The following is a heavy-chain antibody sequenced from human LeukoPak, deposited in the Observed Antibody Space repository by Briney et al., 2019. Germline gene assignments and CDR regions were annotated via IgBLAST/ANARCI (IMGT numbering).Heavy chain of an antibody. CDR2: IYYSGST. V-gene: IGHV4-59*01. CDR1: GGSISSYY. J-gene: IGHJ4*02. Sequence: SETLSLTCTVSGGSISSYYWSWIRQPPGKGLEWIGYIYYSGSTNYNPSLKSRVTISVDTSKNQFSPKLSSVTAADTAVYYCARGDPTSYFDYWGQGTLVTDSS. CDR3: ARGDPTSYFDY.